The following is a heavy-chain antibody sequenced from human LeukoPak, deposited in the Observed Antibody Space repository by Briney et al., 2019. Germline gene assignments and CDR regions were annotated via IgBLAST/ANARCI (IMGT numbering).Heavy chain of an antibody. CDR1: GFTFNNFA. V-gene: IGHV3-23*01. J-gene: IGHJ3*02. D-gene: IGHD2-2*01. Sequence: PGGSLRLSCAASGFTFNNFAMNWVRQGPGQGLEWVSTISGSGGSTYNADSVKGRFTISRDNAKKSLYLQMNSLRAEDTAVYYCAREVPADAFDIWGQGTMVTVSS. CDR2: ISGSGGST. CDR3: AREVPADAFDI.